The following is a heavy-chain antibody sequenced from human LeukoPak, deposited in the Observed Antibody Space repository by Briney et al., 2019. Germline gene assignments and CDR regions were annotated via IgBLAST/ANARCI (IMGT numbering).Heavy chain of an antibody. D-gene: IGHD2-15*01. V-gene: IGHV3-74*01. Sequence: GGSLRLSCAASGFTFSSYWMHWVRQAPGKGLVWVSRINRDGGSTTYADSVKGRFTISRDNAKNTLYLQMSSLRAEDTAVYYCTRGWPASDYWGQRTLVTVSS. CDR2: INRDGGST. CDR3: TRGWPASDY. J-gene: IGHJ4*02. CDR1: GFTFSSYW.